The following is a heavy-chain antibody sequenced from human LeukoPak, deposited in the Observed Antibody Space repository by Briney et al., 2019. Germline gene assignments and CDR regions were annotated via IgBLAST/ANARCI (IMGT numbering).Heavy chain of an antibody. J-gene: IGHJ3*02. CDR2: IKSKTDGGTT. CDR1: GFTFSNAW. Sequence: GGSLRLSCAASGFTFSNAWMSWVRQAPGKGLEWVGRIKSKTDGGTTDYAAPVKGRFTISRDDSKNTLYLQMNSLKTEDTAVYYCTWSIVTPPEAFDIWGQGTMVTVSS. CDR3: TWSIVTPPEAFDI. V-gene: IGHV3-15*01. D-gene: IGHD4-23*01.